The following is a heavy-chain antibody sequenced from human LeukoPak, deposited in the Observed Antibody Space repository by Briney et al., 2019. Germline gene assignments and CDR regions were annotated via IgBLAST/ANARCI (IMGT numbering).Heavy chain of an antibody. CDR1: GGSISSYY. V-gene: IGHV4-59*01. CDR3: ARVTGYRIEDYFDY. D-gene: IGHD6-13*01. J-gene: IGHJ4*02. Sequence: SETLSLTCTVSGGSISSYYWSWIRQPPGKGLEWIGYIYYSGSTNYNPSLKSRVTISVETSKNEFSLKLRSVTAADTAVYYCARVTGYRIEDYFDYWGQGTLVAVSS. CDR2: IYYSGST.